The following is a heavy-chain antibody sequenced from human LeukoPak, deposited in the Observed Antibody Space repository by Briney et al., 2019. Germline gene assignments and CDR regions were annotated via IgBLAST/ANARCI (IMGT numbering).Heavy chain of an antibody. CDR2: ISGSGGST. CDR3: ARQQPLWFGVKDGNYYFDY. CDR1: GFTFSSYA. V-gene: IGHV3-23*01. D-gene: IGHD3-10*01. J-gene: IGHJ4*02. Sequence: PGGSLRLSCAASGFTFSSYAMSWVRQAPGKGLEWVSAISGSGGSTYYADSVKGRFTISRDNSKSTLYLQMNSLRAEDTAVYYCARQQPLWFGVKDGNYYFDYWGQGTLVTVSS.